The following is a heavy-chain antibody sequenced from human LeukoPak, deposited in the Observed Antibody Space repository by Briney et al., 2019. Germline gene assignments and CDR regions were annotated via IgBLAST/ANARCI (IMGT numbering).Heavy chain of an antibody. CDR1: GFTFSSYS. CDR2: ISSSSSYI. V-gene: IGHV3-21*01. Sequence: PGGSLRLSCAASGFTFSSYSMNWVRQAPGKGLEWVSSISSSSSYIYYADSVKGRFTISRDNAKNSLYLQMNSLRAEDTAVYYCAGDTEYCSGGSCSYAFDIWGQGTMVTVSS. D-gene: IGHD2-15*01. CDR3: AGDTEYCSGGSCSYAFDI. J-gene: IGHJ3*02.